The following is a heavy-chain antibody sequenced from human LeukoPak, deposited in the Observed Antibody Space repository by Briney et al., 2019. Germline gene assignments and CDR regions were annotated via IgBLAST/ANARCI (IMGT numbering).Heavy chain of an antibody. CDR2: ISSGDRT. D-gene: IGHD3-9*01. Sequence: GGSLRLSCAASGFTYSSYAMNWVRQAPGKGLEWVAGISSGDRTFHAESVKGRFTISRDKSKDTLYLQMNSLRAEDTAVYYCAKDATASPYFHWFDNWGQGTQVIVSS. CDR3: AKDATASPYFHWFDN. CDR1: GFTYSSYA. J-gene: IGHJ4*02. V-gene: IGHV3-23*01.